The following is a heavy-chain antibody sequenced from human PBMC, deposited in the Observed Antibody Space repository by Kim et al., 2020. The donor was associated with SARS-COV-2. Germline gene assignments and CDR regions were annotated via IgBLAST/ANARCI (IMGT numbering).Heavy chain of an antibody. Sequence: SETLSLTCTVSSYSISSGYYWGWVRQPPGEGLEWIGTKHYAESPSYNPSLKSRVTVSVDTSKNQFSLTLASVTDADPAVYYCARAYNARYFDYWGQGALV. CDR2: KHYAESP. CDR1: SYSISSGYY. CDR3: ARAYNARYFDY. V-gene: IGHV4-38-2*02. D-gene: IGHD3-10*01. J-gene: IGHJ4*02.